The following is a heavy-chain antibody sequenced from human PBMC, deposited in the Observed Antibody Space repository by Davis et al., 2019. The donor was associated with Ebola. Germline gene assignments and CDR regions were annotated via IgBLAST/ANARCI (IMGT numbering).Heavy chain of an antibody. D-gene: IGHD5-12*01. J-gene: IGHJ4*02. V-gene: IGHV3-74*03. CDR1: GFTFSSHW. CDR3: ARDRKLWIRDY. Sequence: PGGSLRLSCTASGFTFSSHWMHWVRQAPGEGLVWVSRINEAGSDTMYADSVKGRFTISRDNAKNTVYLQMSSLRAEDTAVYYCARDRKLWIRDYWGQGTLVTVSS. CDR2: INEAGSDT.